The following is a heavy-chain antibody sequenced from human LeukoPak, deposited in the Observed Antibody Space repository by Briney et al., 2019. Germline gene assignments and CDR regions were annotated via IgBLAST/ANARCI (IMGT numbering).Heavy chain of an antibody. D-gene: IGHD1-26*01. J-gene: IGHJ5*02. Sequence: PSQTLSLTCTVSGGSISSGDYYWSWIRQPPGKGLEWIGCIYYSGSTYYNPSLKSRVTISVDTSKNQFSLKLSSVTAADTAVYYCARVEWDLNWFDPWGQETLVTVSS. CDR1: GGSISSGDYY. CDR2: IYYSGST. V-gene: IGHV4-30-4*01. CDR3: ARVEWDLNWFDP.